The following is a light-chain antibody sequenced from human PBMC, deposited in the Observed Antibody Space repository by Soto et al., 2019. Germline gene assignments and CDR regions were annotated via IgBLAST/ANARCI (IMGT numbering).Light chain of an antibody. CDR3: QQYGSSPFT. Sequence: EIVLTQSPGTLSLSPGERATLSCRASQSVSSSYLAWYQQKPGQAPRLRIYGASSRATGIPDRFSGSGSGTDFTLTISRLEPEDFAVYYCQQYGSSPFTFGPGPKVDIK. CDR1: QSVSSSY. CDR2: GAS. V-gene: IGKV3-20*01. J-gene: IGKJ3*01.